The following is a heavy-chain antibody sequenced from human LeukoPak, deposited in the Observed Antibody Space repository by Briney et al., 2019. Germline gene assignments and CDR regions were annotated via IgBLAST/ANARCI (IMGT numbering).Heavy chain of an antibody. CDR2: ISYDGSNK. V-gene: IGHV3-30-3*01. CDR3: AREHRRYCTNGVCYMADY. CDR1: GFTFSSYA. Sequence: GRSLRLSCAASGFTFSSYAMHWVRQAPGKGLEWVAVISYDGSNKYYADSVKGRFTISRENSKNTLYLQMNSLRAEDTAVYYCAREHRRYCTNGVCYMADYWGQGTLVTVSS. J-gene: IGHJ4*02. D-gene: IGHD2-8*01.